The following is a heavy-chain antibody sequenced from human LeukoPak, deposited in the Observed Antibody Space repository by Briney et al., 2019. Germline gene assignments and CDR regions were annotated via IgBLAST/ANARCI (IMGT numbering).Heavy chain of an antibody. V-gene: IGHV4-38-2*02. D-gene: IGHD4-23*01. CDR2: IYHSGST. CDR3: ARVRYDGYDGNSINLDY. CDR1: GYSISSGYH. Sequence: RPSETLSHSCTVSGYSISSGYHWGWIRQPPGKGLEWIGSIYHSGSTYYNPSLKSRVTISVDTSKNQFSLKLSSVTAADTAVYYCARVRYDGYDGNSINLDYWGQGTLVTVSS. J-gene: IGHJ4*02.